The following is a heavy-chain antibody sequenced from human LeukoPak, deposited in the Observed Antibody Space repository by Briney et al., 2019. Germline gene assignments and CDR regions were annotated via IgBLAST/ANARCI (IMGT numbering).Heavy chain of an antibody. V-gene: IGHV3-23*01. CDR1: GFTFSDYA. CDR3: AKGRAGTVMVEY. Sequence: PRGSLRLSCAASGFTFSDYAMNWVRQAPGKGLEWVSTISGSGGTTYYADSVKGRFTISRDNSKNTLSLQMSSLRADDTAVYYCAKGRAGTVMVEYWGQGTLVTVSP. CDR2: ISGSGGTT. D-gene: IGHD1-7*01. J-gene: IGHJ4*02.